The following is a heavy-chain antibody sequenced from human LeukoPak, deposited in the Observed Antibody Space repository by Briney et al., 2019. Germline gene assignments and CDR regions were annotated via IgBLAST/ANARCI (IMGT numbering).Heavy chain of an antibody. CDR1: GFTFSSYA. CDR3: AKDREGSVAENPDY. V-gene: IGHV3-30*04. D-gene: IGHD6-19*01. J-gene: IGHJ4*02. CDR2: ISYDGSNK. Sequence: PGGSLRLSCAASGFTFSSYAMHWVRQAPGKGLEWVAVISYDGSNKYYADSVKGRFTISRDYSKNTLYLQMNSLRAEDTAVYYCAKDREGSVAENPDYWGQGTLVTVSS.